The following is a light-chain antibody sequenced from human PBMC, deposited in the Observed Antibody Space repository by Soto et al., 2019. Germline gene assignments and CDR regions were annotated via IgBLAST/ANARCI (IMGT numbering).Light chain of an antibody. Sequence: IHMTQSPSSLSASVGDRVTITCRASQRITTYLNWYQQKPGKAPKLLISTAATLQGGVPSGFSGSGSGTDFTLTITTLQPEDFATYFCQQSYSTPYTFGQGTKLEIK. V-gene: IGKV1-39*01. CDR2: TAA. CDR3: QQSYSTPYT. J-gene: IGKJ2*01. CDR1: QRITTY.